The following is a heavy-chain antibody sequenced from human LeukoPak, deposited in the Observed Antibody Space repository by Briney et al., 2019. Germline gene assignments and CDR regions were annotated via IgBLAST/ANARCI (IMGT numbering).Heavy chain of an antibody. Sequence: KPSETLPLTCTVSGYSISSGYFWGWIRPPPGKGLEWIGSFYHSGITYYNPSLKSRVTISVEMSKNPFSLKLSSVTAADTAVYYCAREKDFSLWDAAVDYWGQGTLVTVSS. CDR2: FYHSGIT. D-gene: IGHD3-3*01. V-gene: IGHV4-38-2*02. J-gene: IGHJ4*02. CDR3: AREKDFSLWDAAVDY. CDR1: GYSISSGYF.